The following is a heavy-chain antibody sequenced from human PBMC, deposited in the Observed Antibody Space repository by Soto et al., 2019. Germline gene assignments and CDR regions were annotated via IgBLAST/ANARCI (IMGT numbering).Heavy chain of an antibody. CDR1: GYTFTGYY. CDR2: INPNSGGT. J-gene: IGHJ6*02. V-gene: IGHV1-2*04. CDR3: ARARLGYCSSTSCYMDYYYYGMDV. Sequence: ASVKVSCKASGYTFTGYYMHWVRQAPGQGLEWMGWINPNSGGTNYAQKFQGWVTMTRDTSISTAYMELSRLRSDDTAVYYCARARLGYCSSTSCYMDYYYYGMDVWGQGTTVTAP. D-gene: IGHD2-2*02.